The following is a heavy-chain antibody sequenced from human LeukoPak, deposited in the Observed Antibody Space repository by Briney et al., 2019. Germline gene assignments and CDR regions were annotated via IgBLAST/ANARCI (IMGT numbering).Heavy chain of an antibody. CDR2: FGTSSAYI. Sequence: GGSLRLSCAASGFTFSTYNLNWVRQAPGKGLEWVSSFGTSSAYIYYADSVKGRFTISRDNAKNSLYLQMNSLRAEDTAVYYCAAGGYYYTMDVWGQGTTVTVSS. D-gene: IGHD4-23*01. V-gene: IGHV3-21*01. CDR3: AAGGYYYTMDV. J-gene: IGHJ6*02. CDR1: GFTFSTYN.